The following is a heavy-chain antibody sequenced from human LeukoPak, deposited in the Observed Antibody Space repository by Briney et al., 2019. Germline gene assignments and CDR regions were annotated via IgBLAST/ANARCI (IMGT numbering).Heavy chain of an antibody. J-gene: IGHJ5*02. CDR2: INPNSGGT. CDR3: ARDKYPYCSSTSCYGSNWFDP. CDR1: GYTFTSYY. D-gene: IGHD2-2*01. Sequence: GASVKVSCKASGYTFTSYYMHWVRQAPGQGLEWMGWINPNSGGTNYAQKFRGRVTMTRDTSISTAYMELSRLRSDDTAVYYCARDKYPYCSSTSCYGSNWFDPWGQGTLVTVSS. V-gene: IGHV1-2*02.